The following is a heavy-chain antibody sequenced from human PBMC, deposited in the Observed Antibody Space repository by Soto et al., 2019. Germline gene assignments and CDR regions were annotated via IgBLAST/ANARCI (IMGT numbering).Heavy chain of an antibody. Sequence: QLQLQESGPGLVKPSETLSLTCTVSGGSISSSDYYWSWVRQPPGKGLEWIGCMTYSGTTYYNPSLKSRVTTSVDTSKTQLSVRLTSVTAADTAVYYCARHVTYQDYGDYWGQGTLVTVSS. J-gene: IGHJ4*02. CDR3: ARHVTYQDYGDY. D-gene: IGHD3-16*01. V-gene: IGHV4-39*01. CDR2: MTYSGTT. CDR1: GGSISSSDYY.